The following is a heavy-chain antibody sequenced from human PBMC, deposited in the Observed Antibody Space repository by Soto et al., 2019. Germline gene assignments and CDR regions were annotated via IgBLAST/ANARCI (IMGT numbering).Heavy chain of an antibody. Sequence: SETLSLTCSVSGVPMRNSYWTWIRQSAGKGLECIGRISTSGNTNYNPSLNSRLTISVDTSKNQFSLKLSSVTAADTAVYYCARDLLGSGSLRPRYYYGMDVWGQGTTVTVSS. CDR2: ISTSGNT. J-gene: IGHJ6*02. CDR3: ARDLLGSGSLRPRYYYGMDV. V-gene: IGHV4-4*07. CDR1: GVPMRNSY. D-gene: IGHD3-10*01.